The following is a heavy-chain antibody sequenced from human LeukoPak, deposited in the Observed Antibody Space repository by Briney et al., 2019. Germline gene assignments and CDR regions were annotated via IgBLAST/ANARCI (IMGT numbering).Heavy chain of an antibody. CDR3: ATSGRSSLAFDV. V-gene: IGHV1-69-2*01. J-gene: IGHJ3*01. D-gene: IGHD3-10*01. CDR2: VDPENAKA. CDR1: GYTFSDYY. Sequence: ASVKISCKCSGYTFSDYYIHWVRQAPGGGLQWLGRVDPENAKAVYSESLQGRVTITADYFSGSTYMFLSSLTSEDSAFYYCATSGRSSLAFDVWGQGTVVTVSS.